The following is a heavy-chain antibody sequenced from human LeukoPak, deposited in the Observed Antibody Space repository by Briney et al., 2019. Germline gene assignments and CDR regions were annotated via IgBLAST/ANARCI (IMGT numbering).Heavy chain of an antibody. V-gene: IGHV4-61*02. CDR1: GGSISSGSYY. J-gene: IGHJ4*02. D-gene: IGHD6-13*01. CDR3: ARVAAAGFDY. Sequence: SETLSLTCTVSGGSISSGSYYWSWIRQPAGKGLEWIGRIYTSGSTNYNPSLKSRVTISVGTSKNQFSLKLSSVTAADTAVYYCARVAAAGFDYWGQGTLVTVSS. CDR2: IYTSGST.